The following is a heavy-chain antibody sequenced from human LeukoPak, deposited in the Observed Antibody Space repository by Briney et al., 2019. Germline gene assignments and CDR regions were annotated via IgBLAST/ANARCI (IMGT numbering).Heavy chain of an antibody. D-gene: IGHD3-10*01. CDR3: ARVHGSGSYFMDV. Sequence: ASVKVSCKASGGTFSSYAISWVRQAPGQGLEWMGWISAYNGNTNYAQKLQGRVTMTTDTSTSTAYMELRSLRSDDTAVYYCARVHGSGSYFMDVWGKGTTVTVSS. J-gene: IGHJ6*03. CDR2: ISAYNGNT. V-gene: IGHV1-18*01. CDR1: GGTFSSYA.